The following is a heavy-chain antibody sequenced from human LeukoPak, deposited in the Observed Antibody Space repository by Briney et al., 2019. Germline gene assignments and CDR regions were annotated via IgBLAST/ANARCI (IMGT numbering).Heavy chain of an antibody. J-gene: IGHJ4*02. CDR2: MNANSGDT. Sequence: ASVKVSCXASGYTFTNHDINWVRQATGQGLEWMGWMNANSGDTGYAQKFQGRVTMTRSTSISTAYMELSSLRSEDTAVYYCARSSGSYYNPSDYWGQGTLVTVSS. V-gene: IGHV1-8*01. D-gene: IGHD3-10*01. CDR3: ARSSGSYYNPSDY. CDR1: GYTFTNHD.